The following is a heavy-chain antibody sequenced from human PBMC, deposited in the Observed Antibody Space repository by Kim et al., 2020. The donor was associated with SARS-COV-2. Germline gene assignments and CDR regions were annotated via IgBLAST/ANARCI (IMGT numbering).Heavy chain of an antibody. V-gene: IGHV4-38-2*02. CDR1: GYSISSGYY. J-gene: IGHJ4*02. CDR3: ARDLLARLRYCSGGSCYFSGSNGGY. D-gene: IGHD2-15*01. CDR2: IYHSGSA. Sequence: SETLSLTCTVSGYSISSGYYWGWVRQPPGKGLEWIGSIYHSGSAYYNPSLKSRVTISVDTSKSQFSLELSSVTAADTAVYYCARDLLARLRYCSGGSCYFSGSNGGYWGQGTLVTVSS.